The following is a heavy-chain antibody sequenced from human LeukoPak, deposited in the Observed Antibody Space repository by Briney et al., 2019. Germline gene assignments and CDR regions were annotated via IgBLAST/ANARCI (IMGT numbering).Heavy chain of an antibody. D-gene: IGHD6-6*01. J-gene: IGHJ6*03. CDR3: ARDHPSSSNYYYYYYMDV. CDR1: GYTFTSYG. V-gene: IGHV1-18*01. CDR2: ISAYNGNT. Sequence: ASVKVSCKASGYTFTSYGISWVRQAPGQGLEWMGWISAYNGNTNYAQKLQGRVTMTTDTSTSTAYMELRSLRSDDTAVYYCARDHPSSSNYYYYYYMDVWGKGTTVTISS.